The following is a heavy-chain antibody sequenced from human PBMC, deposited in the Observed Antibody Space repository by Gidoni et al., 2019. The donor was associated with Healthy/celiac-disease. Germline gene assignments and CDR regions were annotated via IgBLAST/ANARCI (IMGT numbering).Heavy chain of an antibody. J-gene: IGHJ3*02. V-gene: IGHV3-23*04. D-gene: IGHD3-10*01. CDR2: ISGSGGST. Sequence: EVQLVESGGGLVHPGGSLRLSCAVSGFRFSSYARGWVRKAPGKGLEWVSAISGSGGSTYYADSVEGRFTISRDNSKNTLYLKMNSRRAEDTAVYYGGKEPPSLWFGEFHDAFDIWGQGTMVTVSS. CDR3: GKEPPSLWFGEFHDAFDI. CDR1: GFRFSSYA.